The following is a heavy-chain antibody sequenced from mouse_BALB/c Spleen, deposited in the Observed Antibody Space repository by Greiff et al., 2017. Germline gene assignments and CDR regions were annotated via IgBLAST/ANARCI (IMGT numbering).Heavy chain of an antibody. D-gene: IGHD1-1*01. CDR3: ARGITTVVDVVL. Sequence: EVKLMESGPGLVKPSQSLSLTCTVTGYSITSDYAWNWIRQFPGNKLEWMGYISYSGSTSYNPSLKSRISITRDTSKNQFFLQLNSVTTEDTATYYCARGITTVVDVVLWGQGTTLTVSS. CDR2: ISYSGST. V-gene: IGHV3-2*02. CDR1: GYSITSDYA. J-gene: IGHJ2*01.